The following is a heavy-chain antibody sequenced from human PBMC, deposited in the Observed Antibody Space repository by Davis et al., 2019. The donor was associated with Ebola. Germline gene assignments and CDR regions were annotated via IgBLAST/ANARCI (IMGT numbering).Heavy chain of an antibody. CDR3: VKGSGSYFNYYGMDV. V-gene: IGHV3-53*05. CDR1: GFTVSSNY. D-gene: IGHD3-10*01. Sequence: GESLKISCAASGFTVSSNYMSWVRQAPGKGLEWVSVTYSGGSTYYADSVKGRFAISRDNSKNTLYLQMSSLRAEDMAVYYCVKGSGSYFNYYGMDVWGQGTTVTVSS. J-gene: IGHJ6*02. CDR2: TYSGGST.